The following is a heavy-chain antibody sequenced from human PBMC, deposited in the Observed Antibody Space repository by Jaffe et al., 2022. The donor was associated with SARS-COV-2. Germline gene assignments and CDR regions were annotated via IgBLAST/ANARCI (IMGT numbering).Heavy chain of an antibody. CDR3: ARVPRIAAGSDY. V-gene: IGHV3-21*01. CDR2: ISSSSSYI. J-gene: IGHJ4*02. CDR1: GFTFSSYS. D-gene: IGHD6-13*01. Sequence: EVQLVESGGGLVKPGGSLRLSCAASGFTFSSYSMNWVRQAPGKGLEWVSSISSSSSYIYYADSVKGRFTISRDNAKNSLYLQMNSLRAEDTAVYYCARVPRIAAGSDYWGQGTLVTVSS.